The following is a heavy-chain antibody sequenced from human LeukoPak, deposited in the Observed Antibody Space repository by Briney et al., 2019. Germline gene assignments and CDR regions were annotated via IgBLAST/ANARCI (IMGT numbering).Heavy chain of an antibody. V-gene: IGHV5-10-1*01. J-gene: IGHJ4*02. CDR2: IDPSDSYT. D-gene: IGHD1-26*01. CDR1: GFTFSSYW. Sequence: GESLKISCKGSGFTFSSYWISWVRQMPGKGLEWMGRIDPSDSYTNYSPSFQGHVTSSADESISTAYLQWSSLKASDTAMYYCARRLKGSYYAYDYWGQGTLVTVSS. CDR3: ARRLKGSYYAYDY.